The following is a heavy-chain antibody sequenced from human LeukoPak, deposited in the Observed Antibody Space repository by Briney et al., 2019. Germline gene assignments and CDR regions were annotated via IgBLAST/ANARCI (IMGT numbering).Heavy chain of an antibody. D-gene: IGHD5-18*01. CDR3: ARDMGEYSPFYFDY. V-gene: IGHV3-7*05. Sequence: GGSLRLSCAASGFTFSNYWMIWVRQAPGKGLEWVGNIKQDGSEKRYADSVRGRFSISRDNAQTSLYLRMNSLRAEDTAVYYCARDMGEYSPFYFDYWGQGALVTVSS. J-gene: IGHJ4*02. CDR2: IKQDGSEK. CDR1: GFTFSNYW.